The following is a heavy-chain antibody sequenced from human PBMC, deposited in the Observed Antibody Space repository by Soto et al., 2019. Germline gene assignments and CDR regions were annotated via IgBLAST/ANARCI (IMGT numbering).Heavy chain of an antibody. V-gene: IGHV3-23*01. Sequence: EVQLLESGGGLVQPGGSLRLSCAASGFTFSTYGMSWVRQAPGKGLEWVSGIGGGGTTTYYTAHVKGRFTISRDNSKNTLYLQMSSLRVEDTAVYYCAKWGGSFHLGPWGQGTLVTVSS. CDR3: AKWGGSFHLGP. CDR1: GFTFSTYG. D-gene: IGHD1-26*01. CDR2: IGGGGTTT. J-gene: IGHJ5*02.